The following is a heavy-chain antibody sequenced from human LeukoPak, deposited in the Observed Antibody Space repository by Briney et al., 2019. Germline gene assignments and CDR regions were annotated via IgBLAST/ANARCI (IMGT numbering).Heavy chain of an antibody. D-gene: IGHD2-2*01. J-gene: IGHJ4*02. CDR2: INPNSGGT. Sequence: ASVKVSCKASGYTFTGYYMHWVRQAPGQGLEWMGWINPNSGGTNYAQKFQGRVTMTRDTSISTAYMELSRLRSDDTAVYYCASTGYCSSTSCYGGDYWGQGTLVTVSS. CDR3: ASTGYCSSTSCYGGDY. V-gene: IGHV1-2*02. CDR1: GYTFTGYY.